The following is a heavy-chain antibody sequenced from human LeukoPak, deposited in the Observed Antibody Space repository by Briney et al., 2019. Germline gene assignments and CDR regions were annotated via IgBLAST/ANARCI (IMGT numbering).Heavy chain of an antibody. D-gene: IGHD2-15*01. J-gene: IGHJ4*02. CDR3: AKGARGYCSGGSCYNFDY. CDR2: ISGSGGST. V-gene: IGHV3-23*01. CDR1: GFTFSSYA. Sequence: PGGSLRLSCAASGFTFSSYAMSWVRQAPGKGLEWVSAISGSGGSTYYADSVKGRFTTSRDNSKNTLYLQMNSLRAEDTAVYYCAKGARGYCSGGSCYNFDYWGQGTLVTVSS.